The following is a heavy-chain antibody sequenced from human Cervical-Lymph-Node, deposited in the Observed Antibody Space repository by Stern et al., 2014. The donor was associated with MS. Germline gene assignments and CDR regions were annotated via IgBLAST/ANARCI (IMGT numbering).Heavy chain of an antibody. D-gene: IGHD3-22*01. CDR3: AGGNYDSSGYYRK. CDR1: GGTFSSYA. V-gene: IGHV1-69*01. Sequence: VQLVESGAEVKKPGSSAKVSCKASGGTFSSYAISWVRQAPGKGLEWMGGIIPIFGTANYAQKVQGRVTITADESTSTAYMELSSLRSEDTAVYYCAGGNYDSSGYYRKWGQGTLVTVSS. J-gene: IGHJ4*02. CDR2: IIPIFGTA.